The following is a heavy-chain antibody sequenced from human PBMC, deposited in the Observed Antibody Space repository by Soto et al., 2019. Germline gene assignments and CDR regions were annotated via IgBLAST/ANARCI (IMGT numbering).Heavy chain of an antibody. V-gene: IGHV4-31*02. Sequence: QVQLQESGPGLVKPSQTLSLICTVSGDSMSTGGYYWTWIRQHPGKGLEWIGHIYTTGTTYYSPSLKSQVTMSIDKSSNRFSLNPSSVTAADTAVYYCSRGRGSTPLRDWGPGALVTVSS. J-gene: IGHJ4*02. CDR1: GDSMSTGGYY. CDR3: SRGRGSTPLRD. CDR2: IYTTGTT. D-gene: IGHD6-13*01.